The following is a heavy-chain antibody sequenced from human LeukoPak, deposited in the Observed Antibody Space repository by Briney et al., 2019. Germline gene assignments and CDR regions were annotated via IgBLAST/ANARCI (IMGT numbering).Heavy chain of an antibody. CDR1: GGSFSGYY. J-gene: IGHJ5*02. CDR3: ARGFRVIDP. CDR2: INHSGST. Sequence: NPSETLSLTCAVYGGSFSGYYWSWIRQPPGKGLEWIGEINHSGSTNYNPSLKSRVTISVDTSKNQFSLKLSSVTAADTAVYYCARGFRVIDPWGQGTLVTVSS. D-gene: IGHD2-8*01. V-gene: IGHV4-34*01.